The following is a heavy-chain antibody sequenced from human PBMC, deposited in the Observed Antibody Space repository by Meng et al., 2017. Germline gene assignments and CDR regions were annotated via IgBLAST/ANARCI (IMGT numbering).Heavy chain of an antibody. CDR3: ARDCSGGSCYSIGV. CDR2: IYYSGST. J-gene: IGHJ4*02. D-gene: IGHD2-15*01. V-gene: IGHV4-61*01. Sequence: QVQLQEPGPGLVRPSETLSLTCTVSGGSVSSGSYYWIWIRQPPGKGLEWIGYIYYSGSTNYNPSLKSRVTISVDTSKNQFSLKLSSVTAADTAVYYCARDCSGGSCYSIGVWGQGTLVTVSS. CDR1: GGSVSSGSYY.